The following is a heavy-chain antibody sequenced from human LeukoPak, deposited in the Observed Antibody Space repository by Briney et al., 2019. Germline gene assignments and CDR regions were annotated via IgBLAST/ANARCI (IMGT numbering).Heavy chain of an antibody. D-gene: IGHD5-12*01. J-gene: IGHJ4*02. CDR2: ISGYNGNT. CDR1: GYTFTSYG. Sequence: SVKVSCKASGYTFTSYGISWVRQAPGQGLEWMGWISGYNGNTKYPQNVQGRVTMTRDTSKNPAYMELTSLRSDDPAVYYCARHLYSGYGGFDYWGQGTLVIVSS. V-gene: IGHV1-18*01. CDR3: ARHLYSGYGGFDY.